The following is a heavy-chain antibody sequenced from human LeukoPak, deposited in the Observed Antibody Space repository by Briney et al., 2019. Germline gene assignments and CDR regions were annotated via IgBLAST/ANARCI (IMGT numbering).Heavy chain of an antibody. CDR1: GFTFSSSW. CDR2: IKPDGSEK. D-gene: IGHD6-13*01. CDR3: AREWYSSSWYGSSGDY. J-gene: IGHJ4*02. Sequence: GGSLRLSCAASGFTFSSSWMSWVRQAPGKGLGWVTNIKPDGSEKYYVDSVKGRFTISRDNAKNSLYLQMNSLRAEDTAVYYCAREWYSSSWYGSSGDYWGQGTLVTVSS. V-gene: IGHV3-7*01.